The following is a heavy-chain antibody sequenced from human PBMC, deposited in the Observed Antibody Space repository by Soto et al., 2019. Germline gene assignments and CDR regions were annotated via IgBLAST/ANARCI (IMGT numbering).Heavy chain of an antibody. CDR3: ARVYGSGSYYPVDWYCDH. D-gene: IGHD3-10*01. Sequence: EVQLVESGGGLVQPGGSLRLSCAASGFTFSRYAMHWVRQAPGKGLEYVSAISSNGGSTYYANSVKGRFTISRDNSKNTLYLEIGVLRAEDMAVYSFARVYGSGSYYPVDWYCDHCGRGTLVTVTS. CDR2: ISSNGGST. CDR1: GFTFSRYA. V-gene: IGHV3-64*01. J-gene: IGHJ2*01.